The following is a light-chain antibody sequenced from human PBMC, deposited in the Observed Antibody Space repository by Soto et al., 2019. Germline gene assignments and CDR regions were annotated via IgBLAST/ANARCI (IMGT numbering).Light chain of an antibody. CDR2: SAS. Sequence: DIQMTQSPSSLSASVGDSVTITCRTSQHVDRYLSWYQQIPGRAPKLLIYSASSLVSGVPPRFRGSASGTEFTLSISSLQREDFATYFCQQSYNIQWNFCKGTKVDI. CDR3: QQSYNIQWN. J-gene: IGKJ1*01. CDR1: QHVDRY. V-gene: IGKV1-39*01.